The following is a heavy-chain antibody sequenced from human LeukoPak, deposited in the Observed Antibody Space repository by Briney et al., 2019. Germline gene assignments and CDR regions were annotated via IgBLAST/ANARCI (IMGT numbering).Heavy chain of an antibody. CDR3: ARDRGYCSSTSCYHNWFDP. CDR2: INPNSGGT. D-gene: IGHD2-2*03. V-gene: IGHV1-2*02. Sequence: ASVYVSCKASGYTFTGYYMHWVRQAPGQGVEWMGWINPNSGGTNYAQKFQGRVTMTRDTSISTAYMELSRLRSDDTAVYYCARDRGYCSSTSCYHNWFDPWGQGTLVTVSS. CDR1: GYTFTGYY. J-gene: IGHJ5*02.